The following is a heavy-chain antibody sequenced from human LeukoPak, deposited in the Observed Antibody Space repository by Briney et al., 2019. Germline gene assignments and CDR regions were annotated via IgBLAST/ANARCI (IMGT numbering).Heavy chain of an antibody. CDR1: GGSINSFY. Sequence: KTSETLSLTCTVSGGSINSFYWSWIRQPPGKGLEWIAYIYYSGSTNYNPSLKSRVTISVDTSKNQFSLNLSSVTAADTAVYYCTRVRALSYYDCSGDLYYFDYWGQGTLVTVSS. CDR2: IYYSGST. J-gene: IGHJ4*02. CDR3: TRVRALSYYDCSGDLYYFDY. V-gene: IGHV4-59*01. D-gene: IGHD3-22*01.